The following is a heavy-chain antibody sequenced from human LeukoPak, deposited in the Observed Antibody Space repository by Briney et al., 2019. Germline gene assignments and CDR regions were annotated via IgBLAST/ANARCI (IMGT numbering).Heavy chain of an antibody. V-gene: IGHV1-69*05. D-gene: IGHD4-23*01. CDR3: ARGSGYGGNSIYFDY. Sequence: GASVKVSCKASGYTFSSYAISWVRQAPGQGLEWMGGIIPIFGTANYAQKFQGRVTITTDESTSTAYMELSSLRSEDTAVYYCARGSGYGGNSIYFDYWGQGTLVTVSS. J-gene: IGHJ4*02. CDR2: IIPIFGTA. CDR1: GYTFSSYA.